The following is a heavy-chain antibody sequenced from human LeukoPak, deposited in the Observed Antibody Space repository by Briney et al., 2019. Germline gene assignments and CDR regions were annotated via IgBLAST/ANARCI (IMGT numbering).Heavy chain of an antibody. V-gene: IGHV3-33*01. CDR1: GFTFSSYV. D-gene: IGHD6-13*01. CDR3: AREISSWGFDY. J-gene: IGHJ4*02. CDR2: IWYDGSNK. Sequence: GGSLRLSCETAGFTFSSYVMHWVRQAPGKGLEWVAVIWYDGSNKYYADSVKGRFTISRDNSKNTLYLQMNSLRAEDTAVYYCAREISSWGFDYWGQGTLVTVSS.